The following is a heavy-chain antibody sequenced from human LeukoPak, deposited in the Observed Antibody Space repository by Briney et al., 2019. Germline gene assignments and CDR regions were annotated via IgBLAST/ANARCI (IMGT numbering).Heavy chain of an antibody. CDR1: GFTFSSHW. Sequence: GGSLRLSCTASGFTFSSHWMTWVRQPPGKGLEWVANIKEDGSVKYYVDSVKGRFTISRDNTKNALYLQMNSLRADDTAVYFCARDSTWRLDYWGQGTLITVSS. V-gene: IGHV3-7*03. D-gene: IGHD5-12*01. CDR2: IKEDGSVK. J-gene: IGHJ4*02. CDR3: ARDSTWRLDY.